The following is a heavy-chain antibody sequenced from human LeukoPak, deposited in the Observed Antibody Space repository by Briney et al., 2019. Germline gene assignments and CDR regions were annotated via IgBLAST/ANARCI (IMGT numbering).Heavy chain of an antibody. CDR1: GGSISTNTYY. CDR3: ARVTYNGYQHFDY. CDR2: IHHRGAT. J-gene: IGHJ4*02. D-gene: IGHD3-10*01. Sequence: SETLSLTCIVSGGSISTNTYYWGWIRLPPGKGLEWIGEIHHRGATYYNPSLRSRVTISVDTSKNQFSLRLTSVTAADTAVYYCARVTYNGYQHFDYWGQGNLVTVS. V-gene: IGHV4-39*07.